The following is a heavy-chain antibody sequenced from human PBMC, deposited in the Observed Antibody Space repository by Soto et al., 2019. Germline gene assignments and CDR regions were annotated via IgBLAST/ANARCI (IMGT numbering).Heavy chain of an antibody. V-gene: IGHV1-2*02. J-gene: IGHJ5*01. CDR1: GYTFTGYY. CDR3: ARDWGGFDF. D-gene: IGHD3-16*01. CDR2: INPNSGGT. Sequence: QVQLVQSGAEVKKPGASVKVSCKASGYTFTGYYMHWVRQAPGQGLEWMGWINPNSGGTKYAQKLQGRVTLAMDTSISTAYMELSSLRSDDTAGLCCARDWGGFDFWGEGSLVTVS.